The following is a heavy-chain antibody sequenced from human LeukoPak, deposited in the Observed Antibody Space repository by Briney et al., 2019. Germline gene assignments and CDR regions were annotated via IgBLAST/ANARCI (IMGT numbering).Heavy chain of an antibody. V-gene: IGHV3-43D*04. CDR3: AKADYYGSGSYYNVDYYYGMDV. CDR2: ISWDGGST. Sequence: PGGSLRLSCAASGFTFDDYAMHWVRQAPGKVLEWVSLISWDGGSTYYADSVKGRFTISRDNSKNSLYLQMNSLRAEDTALYYCAKADYYGSGSYYNVDYYYGMDVWGKGTTVTVSS. J-gene: IGHJ6*04. D-gene: IGHD3-10*01. CDR1: GFTFDDYA.